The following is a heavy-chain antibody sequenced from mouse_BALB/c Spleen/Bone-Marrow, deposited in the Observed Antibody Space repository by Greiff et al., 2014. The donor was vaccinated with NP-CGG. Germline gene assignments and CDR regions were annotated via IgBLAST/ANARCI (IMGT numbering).Heavy chain of an antibody. CDR3: ARNYGNTDY. J-gene: IGHJ2*01. D-gene: IGHD2-1*01. CDR2: INPSNGRT. CDR1: GCTFTSYW. V-gene: IGHV1S81*02. Sequence: QVQLQQSGAELVKPGASVKLSCKASGCTFTSYWMHWVKQRPGQGLEWIGEINPSNGRTNYNEKFKTKATLTVDKSSSTAYMQLSSLTSEDSAVYYCARNYGNTDYWGQGTTLTVSS.